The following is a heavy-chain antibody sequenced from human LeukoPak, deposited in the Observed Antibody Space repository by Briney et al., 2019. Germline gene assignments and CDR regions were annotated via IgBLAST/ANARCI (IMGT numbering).Heavy chain of an antibody. Sequence: GGSLRLSCAASGFSVGNYWMHWVRQAPGKGLVWVSRSEGDDTTTTYADSVKGRFTASRDNAKNTVYLQMNSLRVEDTAVYYCAKLDWFDPWGQGTLVTVSP. CDR2: SEGDDTTT. CDR3: AKLDWFDP. D-gene: IGHD3-3*02. J-gene: IGHJ5*02. CDR1: GFSVGNYW. V-gene: IGHV3-74*03.